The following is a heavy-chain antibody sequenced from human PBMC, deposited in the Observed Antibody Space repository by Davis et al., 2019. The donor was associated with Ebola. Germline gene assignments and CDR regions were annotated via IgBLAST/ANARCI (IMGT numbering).Heavy chain of an antibody. CDR1: GYSFTTYW. Sequence: PGGSLRLSCKGSGYSFTTYWIGWVRQMPGKGLEWMGIIYPGDSDTRYSPSFQGQVTISADKSISTAYLQWSSLKASDTAMYYCARHVGGWRQLAGIDYWGQGTLVTVSS. CDR3: ARHVGGWRQLAGIDY. J-gene: IGHJ4*02. V-gene: IGHV5-51*01. D-gene: IGHD5-24*01. CDR2: IYPGDSDT.